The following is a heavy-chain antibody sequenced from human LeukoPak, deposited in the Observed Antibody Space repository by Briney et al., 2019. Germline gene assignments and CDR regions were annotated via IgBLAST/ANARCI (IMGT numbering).Heavy chain of an antibody. CDR3: ARATRLGIGREAFDI. CDR2: IYHSGST. J-gene: IGHJ3*02. V-gene: IGHV4-38-2*02. CDR1: GYSISSGYY. D-gene: IGHD7-27*01. Sequence: KPSETLSLTCTVSGYSISSGYYWGWIRQPPGKGLEWIGSIYHSGSTYYNPSLKSRVTISVDTSKNQFSLKLSSVTAADTAVYYCARATRLGIGREAFDIWGQGTMVTVSS.